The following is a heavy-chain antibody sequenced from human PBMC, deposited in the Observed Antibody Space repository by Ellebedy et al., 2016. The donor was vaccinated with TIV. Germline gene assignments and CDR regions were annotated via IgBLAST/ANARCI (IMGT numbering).Heavy chain of an antibody. J-gene: IGHJ4*02. Sequence: GESLKISCAASGFTFSSYGLHWVRQAPGRGLEWVAFISYDGSDVYYADSVKGRFTISRDKSRDTLYLQMSSLRADDTAVYHCARTYSSYFFDYWGQGTLVTVSS. CDR1: GFTFSSYG. V-gene: IGHV3-30*03. D-gene: IGHD2-15*01. CDR3: ARTYSSYFFDY. CDR2: ISYDGSDV.